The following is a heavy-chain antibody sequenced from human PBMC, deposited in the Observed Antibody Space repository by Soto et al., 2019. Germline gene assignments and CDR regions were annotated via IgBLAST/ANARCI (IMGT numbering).Heavy chain of an antibody. CDR1: GGSISSSSYY. Sequence: SETLSLTCTVSGGSISSSSYYWGWIRQPPGKGLEWIGSIYYSGSTYYNPSLKSRVTISVDTSKNQLSLKLSSVTAADTAVYYCARRIVVVPAAIYYYYGMDVWGQGTTVTVSS. V-gene: IGHV4-39*01. J-gene: IGHJ6*02. CDR3: ARRIVVVPAAIYYYYGMDV. CDR2: IYYSGST. D-gene: IGHD2-2*01.